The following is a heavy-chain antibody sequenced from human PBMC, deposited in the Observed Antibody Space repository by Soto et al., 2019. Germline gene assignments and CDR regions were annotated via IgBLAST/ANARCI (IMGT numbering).Heavy chain of an antibody. CDR3: ARDTGYTFGSLNY. V-gene: IGHV1-3*01. CDR1: GYTFTDYA. D-gene: IGHD5-18*01. Sequence: HVELVQSGADVKKPGASVTISCKASGYTFTDYALHRVRQAPGQRLEWMGWMNAGVGNTLYSQKFQGRITITRDTSASTAYMELNSLKSEDTAIYYCARDTGYTFGSLNYWGPGTLVTVSS. CDR2: MNAGVGNT. J-gene: IGHJ4*02.